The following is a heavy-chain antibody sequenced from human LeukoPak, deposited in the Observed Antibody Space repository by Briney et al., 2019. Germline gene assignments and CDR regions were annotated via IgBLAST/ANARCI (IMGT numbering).Heavy chain of an antibody. CDR3: ARDCVSSGWYPESGMDV. CDR1: GGSISNYY. V-gene: IGHV4-59*01. J-gene: IGHJ6*02. D-gene: IGHD6-13*01. Sequence: SETLSLTCAVSGGSISNYYWSWIRQPPGKGLEWIGYIHYSGGTDYNPSLKSRVTISVDTSKNQFSLKLNSVTAADTAVYYCARDCVSSGWYPESGMDVWGQGTTVIVSS. CDR2: IHYSGGT.